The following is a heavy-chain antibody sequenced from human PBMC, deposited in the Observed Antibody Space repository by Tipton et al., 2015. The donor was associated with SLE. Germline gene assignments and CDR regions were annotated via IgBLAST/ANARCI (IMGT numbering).Heavy chain of an antibody. CDR2: IYYSGST. V-gene: IGHV4-30-4*01. J-gene: IGHJ4*02. Sequence: TLSLTCTVSGGSISSGDYYWSWIRQPPGKGLEWIGYIYYSGSTYYNPSLKSRVTISVDTSKNQYSLKLSSVTAADTAVYYCARVPPYVGVDYWGQRTLVNVSS. CDR1: GGSISSGDYY. D-gene: IGHD3-16*01. CDR3: ARVPPYVGVDY.